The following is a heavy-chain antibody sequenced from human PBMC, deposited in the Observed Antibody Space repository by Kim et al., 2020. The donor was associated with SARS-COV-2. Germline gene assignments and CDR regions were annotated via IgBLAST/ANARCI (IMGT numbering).Heavy chain of an antibody. CDR3: AVVGVLLDLLDY. V-gene: IGHV1-24*01. D-gene: IGHD2-15*01. J-gene: IGHJ4*02. Sequence: ASVKVSCQVSGYTLDEVGIQWVRQAPGKGLEWMGGFDPEEGETFYAQKFQGRVTMTEDTSTDTGYMELNSLTSEDTAVYYCAVVGVLLDLLDYWGQGTLVTVSS. CDR2: FDPEEGET. CDR1: GYTLDEVG.